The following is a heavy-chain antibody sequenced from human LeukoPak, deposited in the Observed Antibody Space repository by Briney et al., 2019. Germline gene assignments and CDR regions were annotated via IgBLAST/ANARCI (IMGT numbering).Heavy chain of an antibody. CDR2: ISSSSSYI. D-gene: IGHD6-13*01. CDR3: ARLAAAGRDIDY. CDR1: GFTFSSYS. Sequence: GGSLRLSCAASGFTFSSYSMNWVRQAPGKGLEWVSSISSSSSYIYYADSVKGRFTISRDNAKNSLYLQMNSLRAEDTAVYYCARLAAAGRDIDYWGQGTLVTVSS. V-gene: IGHV3-21*04. J-gene: IGHJ4*02.